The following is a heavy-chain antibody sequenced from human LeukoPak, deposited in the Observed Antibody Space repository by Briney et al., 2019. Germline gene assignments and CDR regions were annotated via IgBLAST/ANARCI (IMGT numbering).Heavy chain of an antibody. CDR1: GFTFSSYG. CDR2: IWYDGGNK. CDR3: VSLDQGDAFDI. Sequence: PGRSLRLSCAASGFTFSSYGMHWVRQAPGKGLEWVAVIWYDGGNKYYADSVKGRFTISRDNSKNTLYLQMNSLRAEDTAVYYCVSLDQGDAFDIWGQGTMVTVSS. D-gene: IGHD2-2*01. V-gene: IGHV3-33*01. J-gene: IGHJ3*02.